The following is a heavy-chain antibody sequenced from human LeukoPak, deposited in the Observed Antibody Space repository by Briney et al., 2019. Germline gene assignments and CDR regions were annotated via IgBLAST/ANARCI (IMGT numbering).Heavy chain of an antibody. CDR3: ASVWYSSVFLI. CDR2: INPNSGGT. J-gene: IGHJ3*02. Sequence: ASVKVSCKASGYTFTGYYMHWVRQAPGQGLEWMGWINPNSGGTNYAQKFQGRVTVTTDTMTTDTSTSTAYMELRSLTSDDTAVYYCASVWYSSVFLIWGQGTMVTVSS. D-gene: IGHD6-19*01. CDR1: GYTFTGYY. V-gene: IGHV1-2*02.